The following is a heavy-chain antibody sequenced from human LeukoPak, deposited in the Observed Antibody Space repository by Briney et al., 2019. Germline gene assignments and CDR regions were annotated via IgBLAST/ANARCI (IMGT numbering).Heavy chain of an antibody. CDR3: ANHPHYDYVWGSSS. J-gene: IGHJ3*01. CDR2: IIPIFGTA. D-gene: IGHD3-16*01. Sequence: TVKVSCKASGGTFSSYAISWVRQAPGQGLEWMGGIIPIFGTANYAQKFQGRVTITTDESTSTAYMELSSLRSEDTAVYYCANHPHYDYVWGSSSWGQGTMVTVSS. CDR1: GGTFSSYA. V-gene: IGHV1-69*05.